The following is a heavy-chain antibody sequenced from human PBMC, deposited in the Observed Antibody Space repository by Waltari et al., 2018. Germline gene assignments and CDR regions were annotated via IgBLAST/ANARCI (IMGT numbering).Heavy chain of an antibody. Sequence: QVQLVQSGAAVRKPGSSVKASCRTSGGIFSDYAINWVRQAPGQGLEWMGGIIPVLGTPTYVQKFQGRVTITADNTTNKAYMELTSLRSDDTAVYWCARDVPFASWGQGTLVTVSS. CDR1: GGIFSDYA. CDR3: ARDVPFAS. J-gene: IGHJ5*01. V-gene: IGHV1-69*10. CDR2: IIPVLGTP.